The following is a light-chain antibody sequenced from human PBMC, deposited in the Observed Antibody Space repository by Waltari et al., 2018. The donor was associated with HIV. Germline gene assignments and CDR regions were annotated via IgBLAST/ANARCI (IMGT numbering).Light chain of an antibody. CDR2: DAS. CDR3: QQYDNLAPIT. V-gene: IGKV1-33*01. Sequence: DIQMTQSPSSLSASVGDRVTITCQASQDISNYLNWYQQKPGKAPKLLIYDASNLETGVPSRFSGSGSVTDFTFTISSLQPEDIATYYCQQYDNLAPITFGQGTRLEIK. J-gene: IGKJ5*01. CDR1: QDISNY.